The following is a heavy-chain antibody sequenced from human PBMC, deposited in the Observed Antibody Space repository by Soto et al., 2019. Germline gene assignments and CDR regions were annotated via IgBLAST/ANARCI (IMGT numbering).Heavy chain of an antibody. Sequence: SETLSLTCTVSGGSISSSSYYWGWIRQPPGKGLEWIGSIYYSGSTYYNPSLKSRVTISVDTSKNQFSLKLSSVTAADTAVYYCARHEDFWSGTPYGAFAIWGQGTMVTVSS. V-gene: IGHV4-39*01. CDR3: ARHEDFWSGTPYGAFAI. D-gene: IGHD3-3*01. J-gene: IGHJ3*02. CDR2: IYYSGST. CDR1: GGSISSSSYY.